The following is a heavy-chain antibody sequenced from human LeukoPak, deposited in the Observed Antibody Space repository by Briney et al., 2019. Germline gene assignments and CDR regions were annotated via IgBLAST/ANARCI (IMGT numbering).Heavy chain of an antibody. CDR2: ISTSSTYI. D-gene: IGHD5-12*01. Sequence: PGGSLRLSCAASGFTFSSYSMNWVRQAPGKGLEWVSSISTSSTYIYYADSVKGRFTISRDNAKNSLYPQMNSLRAEDTAVYYCAREALWWLTPFDYWGQGTLVTVSS. V-gene: IGHV3-21*04. CDR3: AREALWWLTPFDY. J-gene: IGHJ4*02. CDR1: GFTFSSYS.